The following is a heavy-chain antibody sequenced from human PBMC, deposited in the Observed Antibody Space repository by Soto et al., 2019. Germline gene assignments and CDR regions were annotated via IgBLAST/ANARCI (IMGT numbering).Heavy chain of an antibody. J-gene: IGHJ3*02. V-gene: IGHV3-23*01. Sequence: EVQLLESGGGLVQPGGSPRLSCAASGFTFSSYAMSWVRQAPGKGLEWVSAISGSGGSTYYADSVKGRFTISRDNSKNTLYLQMNSLRAEDTAVYYCAKFQAVADAFDIWGQGTMVTVSS. CDR2: ISGSGGST. CDR1: GFTFSSYA. CDR3: AKFQAVADAFDI. D-gene: IGHD6-19*01.